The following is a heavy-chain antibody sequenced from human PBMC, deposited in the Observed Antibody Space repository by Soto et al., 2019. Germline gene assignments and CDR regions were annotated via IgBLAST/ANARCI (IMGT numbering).Heavy chain of an antibody. CDR1: AFTFGDYA. Sequence: GRSLRLSCTSSAFTFGDYAMSWVRQAPGKGLEWVGFIRSKAYGGTTEYAASVKGRFTISRDDSKSIAYLQMNSLKTEDTAVYYCLRSYYDSSGPDAFDIWGQGTMVTVSS. CDR3: LRSYYDSSGPDAFDI. V-gene: IGHV3-49*04. CDR2: IRSKAYGGTT. D-gene: IGHD3-22*01. J-gene: IGHJ3*02.